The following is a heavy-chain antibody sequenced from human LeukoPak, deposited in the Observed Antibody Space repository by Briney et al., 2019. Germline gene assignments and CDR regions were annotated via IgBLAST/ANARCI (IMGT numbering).Heavy chain of an antibody. V-gene: IGHV3-7*03. Sequence: GGSLRLSCAASGFTFSNYWMSWVRQAPGKGLEWVANIQQGGSDKKYVDSVKGRFTISRDNAKNSLYLQMNSLRAEDTALYYCAKGESIIKNAYYYDSSGYYTEYFQHWGQGTLVTVSS. CDR2: IQQGGSDK. J-gene: IGHJ1*01. D-gene: IGHD3-22*01. CDR3: AKGESIIKNAYYYDSSGYYTEYFQH. CDR1: GFTFSNYW.